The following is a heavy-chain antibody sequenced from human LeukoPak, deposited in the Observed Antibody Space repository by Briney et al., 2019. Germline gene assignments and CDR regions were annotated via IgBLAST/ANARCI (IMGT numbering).Heavy chain of an antibody. D-gene: IGHD5-24*01. V-gene: IGHV3-74*01. J-gene: IGHJ5*02. CDR3: ARVMADSDNWFDP. CDR2: INTDGSRT. CDR1: GFTFTTYW. Sequence: GRSLRLSCAASGFTFTTYWMHWVRQAPGKGLVWVSRINTDGSRTNYADSVKGRFIISRDNTKNTLFLQMNSLRAEDTGVYYCARVMADSDNWFDPWGQGTLVTVSS.